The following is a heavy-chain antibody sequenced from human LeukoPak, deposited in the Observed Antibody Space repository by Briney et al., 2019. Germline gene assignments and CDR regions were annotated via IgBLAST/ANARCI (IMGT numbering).Heavy chain of an antibody. J-gene: IGHJ4*02. CDR3: ARQGQQLDLHFGY. Sequence: GESLKISCKGSGYSFTSYWIGWVRQMPGKGLEWMGIIYPGDSDTRYSPSFQGQVTISADKSISTAYLQWSSLKASGTAMYYCARQGQQLDLHFGYWGQGTLVTVSS. D-gene: IGHD6-13*01. CDR2: IYPGDSDT. CDR1: GYSFTSYW. V-gene: IGHV5-51*01.